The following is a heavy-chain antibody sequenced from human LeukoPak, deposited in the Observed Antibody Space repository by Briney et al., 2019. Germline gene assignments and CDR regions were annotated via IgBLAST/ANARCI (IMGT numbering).Heavy chain of an antibody. CDR2: IYYSGST. J-gene: IGHJ4*02. Sequence: SETLSLTCTVSGGSVSSGSYYWSWIRQPPGKGLEWIGYIYYSGSTNYNPSLKSRVTISVDTSKNQFSLKLSSVTAADTAVYYCARGGYSYGSYFDYWGQGTLVTVSS. CDR3: ARGGYSYGSYFDY. V-gene: IGHV4-61*01. D-gene: IGHD5-18*01. CDR1: GGSVSSGSYY.